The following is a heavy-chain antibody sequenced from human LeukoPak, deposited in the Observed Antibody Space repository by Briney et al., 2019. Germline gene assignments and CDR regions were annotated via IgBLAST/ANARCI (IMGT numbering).Heavy chain of an antibody. D-gene: IGHD6-19*01. J-gene: IGHJ2*01. CDR3: ARASGYSSSYWYFDL. CDR1: GGTFSSYA. V-gene: IGHV1-69*13. CDR2: IIPIFGTA. Sequence: APVKVSCKASGGTFSSYAISWVRQAPGQGLEWMGGIIPIFGTANYAQKFQGRVTITADESTSTAYMELSSLRSEDTAVYYCARASGYSSSYWYFDLWGRGTLVTVSS.